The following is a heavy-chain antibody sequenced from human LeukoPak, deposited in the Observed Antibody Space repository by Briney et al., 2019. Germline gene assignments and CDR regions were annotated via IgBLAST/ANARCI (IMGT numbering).Heavy chain of an antibody. Sequence: PGGSLTLSCAASGFTFSSYGMHWVRQAPGKGLEWVAVISYDGSKKYYADSVKGRFTISRDNSKNTLYLQMNSLRAEDTAEYYCANHRSGSHYYWGQGTLVSVST. CDR1: GFTFSSYG. CDR3: ANHRSGSHYY. D-gene: IGHD1-26*01. CDR2: ISYDGSKK. J-gene: IGHJ4*02. V-gene: IGHV3-30*18.